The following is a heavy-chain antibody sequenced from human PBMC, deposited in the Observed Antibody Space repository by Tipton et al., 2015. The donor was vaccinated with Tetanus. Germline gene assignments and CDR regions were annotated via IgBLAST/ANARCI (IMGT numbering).Heavy chain of an antibody. CDR2: IYYTGST. D-gene: IGHD4-23*01. CDR3: ARLNSGVKSDAFDI. Sequence: TLSLTCTVSGGSISTYYWSWIRQSPGKGLKWIGYIYYTGSTNYNPSFKSRVTMSIDTSKNQFSLNLSSVTAADTAVYYCARLNSGVKSDAFDIWGQGTMVTVSS. V-gene: IGHV4-59*08. CDR1: GGSISTYY. J-gene: IGHJ3*02.